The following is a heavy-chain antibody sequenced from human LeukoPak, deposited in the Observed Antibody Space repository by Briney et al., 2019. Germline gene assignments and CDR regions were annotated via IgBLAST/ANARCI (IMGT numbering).Heavy chain of an antibody. D-gene: IGHD6-13*01. CDR3: AGVSSPRRTNYFDY. CDR1: GFTFSSYS. V-gene: IGHV3-21*04. J-gene: IGHJ4*02. CDR2: ISSSSSYI. Sequence: PGGSLRLSCAASGFTFSSYSMNWVRLAPGKGLEWVSSISSSSSYIYYADSVKGRFTISRDNAKNSLYLQMNSLRAEDTAVYYCAGVSSPRRTNYFDYWGQGTLVTVSS.